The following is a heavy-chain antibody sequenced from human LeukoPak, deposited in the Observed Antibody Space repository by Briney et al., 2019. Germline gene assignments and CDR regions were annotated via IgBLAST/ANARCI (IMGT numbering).Heavy chain of an antibody. J-gene: IGHJ4*02. CDR3: ASEIVGVNS. D-gene: IGHD1-26*01. V-gene: IGHV4-59*02. Sequence: VKPSETLSLTCNVSGGSVSGNSPSSYYWSWIRQAPGRGLEYIGHVYHSGSANYGPSLRGRVTISLDTSKNQFSLEVTALTAADTAVYYCASEIVGVNSWGQGSLVTVSS. CDR2: VYHSGSA. CDR1: GGSVSGNSPSSYY.